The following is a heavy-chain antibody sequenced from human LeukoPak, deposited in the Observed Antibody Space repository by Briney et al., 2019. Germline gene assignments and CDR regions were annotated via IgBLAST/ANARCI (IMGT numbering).Heavy chain of an antibody. Sequence: GGSLRLSCAASGFTFSNAWMSWVRQAPGKGLEWVGRIKSKTDGGTTDYAAPVKGRFTISRDDSKNTPYLQMNSLKTEDAAVYYCTTGPVTRSSYNWKNDYWGQGTLVTVSS. V-gene: IGHV3-15*01. J-gene: IGHJ4*02. D-gene: IGHD1-20*01. CDR1: GFTFSNAW. CDR3: TTGPVTRSSYNWKNDY. CDR2: IKSKTDGGTT.